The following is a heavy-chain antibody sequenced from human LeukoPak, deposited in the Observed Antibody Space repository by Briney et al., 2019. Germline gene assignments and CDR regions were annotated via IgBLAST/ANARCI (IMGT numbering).Heavy chain of an antibody. CDR1: DGSISSYY. V-gene: IGHV4-59*01. J-gene: IGHJ5*02. CDR2: IHYTGST. D-gene: IGHD5-24*01. CDR3: ARGPGDGYINWFDP. Sequence: SETLSLTCTVSDGSISSYYWSWIRQPPRKGLEWIGYIHYTGSTNYNPSLKSRVTISVDTSKNQFSLKLSSVTAADTAVYYCARGPGDGYINWFDPWGQGTLVTVSS.